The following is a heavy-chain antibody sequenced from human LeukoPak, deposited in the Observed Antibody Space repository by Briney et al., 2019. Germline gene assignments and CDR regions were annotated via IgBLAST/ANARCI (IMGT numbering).Heavy chain of an antibody. D-gene: IGHD1-7*01. CDR2: ISTGGDNK. V-gene: IGHV3-21*04. CDR3: AKDPPNWNWGNYFDY. CDR1: GFTFSRYA. Sequence: GGSLRLSCAASGFTFSRYAMNWVRQAPGKGLEWVSYISTGGDNKFYADSLKGRFTVSRDNAKNSLFLQMNSLRAEDTAVYYCAKDPPNWNWGNYFDYWGQGTLVTVSS. J-gene: IGHJ4*02.